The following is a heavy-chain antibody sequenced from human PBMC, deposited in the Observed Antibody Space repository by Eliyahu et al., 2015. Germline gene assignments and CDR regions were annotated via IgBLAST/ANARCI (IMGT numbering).Heavy chain of an antibody. CDR2: IYHSGST. V-gene: IGHV4-4*02. D-gene: IGHD3-10*01. Sequence: QVQLQESGPGLVKPSETLSLXCAVSGGXXSSSNWWSWVRQPPGKGLEWXGEIYHSGSTNYNPSLKSRVTISVDKSKNEFSLKLTSVTAADTAVYYCARHYFGSGSFDYWGQGNLVTVSS. CDR1: GGXXSSSNW. J-gene: IGHJ4*02. CDR3: ARHYFGSGSFDY.